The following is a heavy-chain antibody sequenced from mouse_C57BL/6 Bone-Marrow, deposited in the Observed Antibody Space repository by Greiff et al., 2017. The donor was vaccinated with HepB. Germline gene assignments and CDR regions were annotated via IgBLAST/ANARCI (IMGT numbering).Heavy chain of an antibody. CDR2: IDPSDSYT. CDR3: ARCAAFIDY. Sequence: QVQLQQPGAELVMPGASVKLSCKASGYTFTSYWMHWVKQRPGQGLEWIGEIDPSDSYTNYNQKFKGKSTLTVDKSSSTAYMQLSSLASEDSAVYYCARCAAFIDYWGQGTTLTVSS. V-gene: IGHV1-69*01. J-gene: IGHJ2*01. CDR1: GYTFTSYW.